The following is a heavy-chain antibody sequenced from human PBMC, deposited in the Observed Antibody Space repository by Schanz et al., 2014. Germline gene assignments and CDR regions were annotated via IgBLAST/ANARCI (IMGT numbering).Heavy chain of an antibody. D-gene: IGHD2-21*01. V-gene: IGHV3-30*18. CDR3: TKWANEGGGGYCHFDL. CDR2: ISYHGSEK. J-gene: IGHJ4*02. CDR1: GFSFSDYG. Sequence: QVQLVESGGSVVQPGRSLRLSCAGSGFSFSDYGMHWVRQAPGRGLEWVAVISYHGSEKYYADSVKGRFTISRDNSENTLYLQMNSLRAEDTAIYYCTKWANEGGGGYCHFDLWGQGTLVTVSS.